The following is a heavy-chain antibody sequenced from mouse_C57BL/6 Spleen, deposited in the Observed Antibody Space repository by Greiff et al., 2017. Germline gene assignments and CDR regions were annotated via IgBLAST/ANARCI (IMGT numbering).Heavy chain of an antibody. CDR3: AKVGGLRLFYAMGG. D-gene: IGHD2-4*01. CDR2: IWSGGGT. CDR1: GFSLTSYG. V-gene: IGHV2-4*01. J-gene: IGHJ4*01. Sequence: VQVVESGPGLVQPSQSLSITCTVSGFSLTSYGVNWVRQPPGKGLEWLGVIWSGGGTDYNAAFISRLSISTDNSKSPVFFKMNSLQADDTAIYYCAKVGGLRLFYAMGGWGQGTSVTVSS.